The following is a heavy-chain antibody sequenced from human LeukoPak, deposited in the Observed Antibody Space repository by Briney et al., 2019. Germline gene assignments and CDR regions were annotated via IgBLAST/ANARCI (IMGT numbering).Heavy chain of an antibody. D-gene: IGHD2-2*01. J-gene: IGHJ5*02. Sequence: SETLSLTCTVSGGSISSSSYYWGWIRQPPGKGLEWIGSIYYSGSTYYNPSLKSRVTISVDTSKNQFSLELSSVTAADTAVYYCARLDIVVVPAAMPCWFDPWGQGTLVTVSS. CDR1: GGSISSSSYY. CDR3: ARLDIVVVPAAMPCWFDP. CDR2: IYYSGST. V-gene: IGHV4-39*01.